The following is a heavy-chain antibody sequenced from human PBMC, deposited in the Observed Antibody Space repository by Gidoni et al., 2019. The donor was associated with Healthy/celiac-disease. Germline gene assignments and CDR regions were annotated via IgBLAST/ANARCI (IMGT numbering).Heavy chain of an antibody. D-gene: IGHD3-3*01. CDR1: GGSFSSSSYY. J-gene: IGHJ4*02. CDR2: IYYSGST. CDR3: ARDSLYDFWSGTDY. Sequence: QLQLQESGPGLVKPSETLSLTCTVSGGSFSSSSYYWGWIRQPPGKGLEWIGGIYYSGSTYYNPSLKSRVTISVDTSKNQFSLKLSSVTAADTAVYYCARDSLYDFWSGTDYWGQGTLVTVSS. V-gene: IGHV4-39*07.